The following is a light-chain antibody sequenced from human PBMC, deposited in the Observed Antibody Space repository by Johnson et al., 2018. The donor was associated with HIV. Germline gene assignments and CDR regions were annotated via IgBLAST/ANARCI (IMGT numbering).Light chain of an antibody. Sequence: LTQPPSVSAAPGQKVTISCSGSSSNIGNNYVSWYQQLPGTAPKLLIYDNNKRPSGIPDRFSGSKSGTSATLGITGLQTGDEADYYCGTWDSSLSAYVFGTGTKVTVL. J-gene: IGLJ1*01. CDR1: SSNIGNNY. V-gene: IGLV1-51*01. CDR3: GTWDSSLSAYV. CDR2: DNN.